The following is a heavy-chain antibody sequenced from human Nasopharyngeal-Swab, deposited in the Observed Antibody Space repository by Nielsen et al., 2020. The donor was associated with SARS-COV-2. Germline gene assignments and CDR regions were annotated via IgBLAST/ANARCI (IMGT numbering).Heavy chain of an antibody. D-gene: IGHD4-17*01. CDR3: AKDYGDHAAFDI. J-gene: IGHJ3*02. Sequence: GESLKISCAASGFTFSSYGMHWVRQAPGKGLEWVAVISYDGSNKYYADSVKGRFTISRDNSKNTLYLQMNSLRAEDTAVYYCAKDYGDHAAFDIWGQGTTVTVSS. CDR1: GFTFSSYG. CDR2: ISYDGSNK. V-gene: IGHV3-30*18.